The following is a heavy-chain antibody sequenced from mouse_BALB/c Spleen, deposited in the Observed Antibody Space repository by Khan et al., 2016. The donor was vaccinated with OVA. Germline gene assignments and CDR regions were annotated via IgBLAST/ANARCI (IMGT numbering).Heavy chain of an antibody. CDR3: ARSLVDYHAMDY. V-gene: IGHV5-9-3*01. CDR2: ISTGGHYT. Sequence: QLVESGGGLVKPGGSLKLSCSASGFTFSGFAMSWVRQTPEKRLECVATISTGGHYTFYPDSVKGRFTISRDNAKNTLHLQMSSLRSEDTAMYYCARSLVDYHAMDYWGQGTSVTVSS. J-gene: IGHJ4*01. D-gene: IGHD2-2*01. CDR1: GFTFSGFA.